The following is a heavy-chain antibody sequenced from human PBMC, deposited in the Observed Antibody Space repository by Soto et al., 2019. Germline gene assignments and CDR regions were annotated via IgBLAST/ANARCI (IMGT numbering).Heavy chain of an antibody. J-gene: IGHJ4*02. V-gene: IGHV5-51*01. D-gene: IGHD3-22*01. CDR3: ASSYYDSSGYYWPFDY. CDR1: GYSFTSYW. Sequence: PGESLKISCKGSGYSFTSYWIGWVRQMPGKGLEWMGIIYPGDSDTRYSPSFQGQVTISADKSISTAYLQWSSLKASDTAMYYCASSYYDSSGYYWPFDYWGQGPLVTVSS. CDR2: IYPGDSDT.